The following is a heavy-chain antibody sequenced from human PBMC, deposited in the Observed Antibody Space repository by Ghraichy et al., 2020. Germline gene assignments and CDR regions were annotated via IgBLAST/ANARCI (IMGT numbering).Heavy chain of an antibody. D-gene: IGHD3-22*01. V-gene: IGHV3-30*04. J-gene: IGHJ4*02. Sequence: GGSLRLSCAASGFTFSSYAMHWVRQAPGKGLEWVAVISYDGSNKYYADSVKGRFTISRDNSKNTLYLQMNSLRAEDTAVYYCARDGPTMIVVAEFDYWGQGTLVTVSS. CDR3: ARDGPTMIVVAEFDY. CDR1: GFTFSSYA. CDR2: ISYDGSNK.